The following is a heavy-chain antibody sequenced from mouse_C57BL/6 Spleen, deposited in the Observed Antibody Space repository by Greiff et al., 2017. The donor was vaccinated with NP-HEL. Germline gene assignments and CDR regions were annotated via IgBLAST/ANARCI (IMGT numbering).Heavy chain of an antibody. CDR3: AREMVTYYFDY. D-gene: IGHD2-2*01. J-gene: IGHJ2*01. V-gene: IGHV1-19*01. Sequence: EVQLQQSGPVLVKPGASVKMSCKASGYTFTDYYMNWVKQSHGKSLEWIGVINPYNGGTSYNQKFKGKATLTVDKSSSTAYMELNSLTSEDSAVYYCAREMVTYYFDYWGQGTTLTVSS. CDR1: GYTFTDYY. CDR2: INPYNGGT.